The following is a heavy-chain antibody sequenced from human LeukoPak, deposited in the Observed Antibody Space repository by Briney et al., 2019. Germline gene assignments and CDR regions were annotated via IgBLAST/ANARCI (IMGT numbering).Heavy chain of an antibody. V-gene: IGHV1-46*01. J-gene: IGHJ4*02. CDR1: GYTFTSYY. CDR2: INPSGGST. CDR3: ARDILTGYFDY. Sequence: ASVKVSCKASGYTFTSYYMHWVRQAPGQGLEWMGIINPSGGSTSYAQKFQGRVTMTRDTSTSTVYMELRSLRSEDTAVYYCARDILTGYFDYWGQGTLVTVSS. D-gene: IGHD3-9*01.